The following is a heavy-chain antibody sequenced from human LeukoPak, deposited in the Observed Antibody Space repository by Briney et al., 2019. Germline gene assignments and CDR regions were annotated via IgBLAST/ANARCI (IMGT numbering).Heavy chain of an antibody. V-gene: IGHV4-34*01. CDR1: GGSFSGYY. J-gene: IGHJ4*02. CDR2: INHSGST. CDR3: ARDQPPGGPHDY. D-gene: IGHD3-10*01. Sequence: SETLSLTCAVYGGSFSGYYWSWIRQPPGKGLEWIGEINHSGSTNYNPSLKSRVTISVDTSKNQFSLKLSAVTAADTAVYYCARDQPPGGPHDYWGQGTLVTVSS.